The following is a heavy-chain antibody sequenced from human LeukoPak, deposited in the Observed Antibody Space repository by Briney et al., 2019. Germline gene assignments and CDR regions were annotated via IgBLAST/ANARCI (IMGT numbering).Heavy chain of an antibody. Sequence: SETLSLTCTVSGGPIDSFYWSRIRQPPGKGLEWIAYIYYDGTTMYNPSLKSRVTISIDTSRKQFSLKVTSVTAADTAVYYCAGYSDSSVDFWGQGTLVIVSP. CDR2: IYYDGTT. J-gene: IGHJ4*02. CDR1: GGPIDSFY. D-gene: IGHD6-6*01. V-gene: IGHV4-59*01. CDR3: AGYSDSSVDF.